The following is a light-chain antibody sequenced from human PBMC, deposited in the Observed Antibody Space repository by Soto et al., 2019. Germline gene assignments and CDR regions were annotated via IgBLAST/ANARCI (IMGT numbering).Light chain of an antibody. CDR3: QHLWT. V-gene: IGKV1-5*03. J-gene: IGKJ1*01. CDR1: QSISSW. Sequence: DNKMTQSPSTLSASVGDRVTITCRASQSISSWLAWYQQKPGKAPKLLIYKASSLESRVPSRFSGSGSGTEFTLTISSLQPDDFATYYCQHLWTFGQGTKVDIK. CDR2: KAS.